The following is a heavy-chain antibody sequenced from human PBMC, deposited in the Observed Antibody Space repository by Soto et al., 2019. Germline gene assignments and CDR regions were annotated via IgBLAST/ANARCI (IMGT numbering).Heavy chain of an antibody. V-gene: IGHV4-39*01. CDR3: ARAIFGVVTMNPYYMDV. CDR1: GGSISSSSYY. Sequence: SETLSLTCTVSGGSISSSSYYWGWIRQPPGKGLEWIGSIYYSGSTYYNPSLKSRFTISVDTSKNQFSLKLSSVTAADTAVYYCARAIFGVVTMNPYYMDVWGKGTTVTVSS. CDR2: IYYSGST. D-gene: IGHD3-3*02. J-gene: IGHJ6*03.